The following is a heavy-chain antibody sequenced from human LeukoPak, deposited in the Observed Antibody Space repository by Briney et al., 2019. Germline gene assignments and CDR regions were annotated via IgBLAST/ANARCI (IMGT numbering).Heavy chain of an antibody. CDR2: INPNSGGT. CDR3: ARDGRLVGATGAPSY. Sequence: GASVKVSCKASGYTFTGYYMHWVRQAPGQGLEWMGRINPNSGGTNYAQKFRGRVTMTRDTSISTAYMELSRLRSDDTAVYYCARDGRLVGATGAPSYWGQGTLVTVSS. J-gene: IGHJ4*02. CDR1: GYTFTGYY. D-gene: IGHD1-26*01. V-gene: IGHV1-2*06.